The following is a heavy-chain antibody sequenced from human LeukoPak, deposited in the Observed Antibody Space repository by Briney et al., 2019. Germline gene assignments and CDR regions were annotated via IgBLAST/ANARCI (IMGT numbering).Heavy chain of an antibody. V-gene: IGHV4-4*07. CDR1: GGSMSSYY. CDR2: IYTSGNT. Sequence: PSEALSLTCTVSGGSMSSYYWSWIRQPAGKGLEWIGRIYTSGNTNYNPSLKSRVTMSVDTSKNQFSLKLTSVTAADTAVYYCARGLSHSKDIWGQGTMVTVSS. J-gene: IGHJ3*02. CDR3: ARGLSHSKDI. D-gene: IGHD2/OR15-2a*01.